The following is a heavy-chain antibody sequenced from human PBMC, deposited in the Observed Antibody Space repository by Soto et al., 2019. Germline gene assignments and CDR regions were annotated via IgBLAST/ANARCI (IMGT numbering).Heavy chain of an antibody. V-gene: IGHV3-23*01. CDR2: ISNSGSEI. J-gene: IGHJ4*02. CDR3: VRRGYNWQFSDY. CDR1: GFTFSSYG. Sequence: EVELLESGGDLVHPGGSLRLSCAASGFTFSSYGMSWVRQAPGKGLEWVSSISNSGSEIFYAASVKGRFTISRDSSKNTLYLEMSSLRPEDTAVYYCVRRGYNWQFSDYWGQGPLVTVSS. D-gene: IGHD6-25*01.